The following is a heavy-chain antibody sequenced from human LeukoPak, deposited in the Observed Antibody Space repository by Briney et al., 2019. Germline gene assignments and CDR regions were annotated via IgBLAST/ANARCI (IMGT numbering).Heavy chain of an antibody. CDR1: GFSISSYE. Sequence: SGGSLRLSCAASGFSISSYEMNWVRQAPGKGLEWVSYISSSGRTIYYADSVKGRFTISRDNAQTSLYLHMNSLRAEDTAVYYCARDPYSSSWSYGMDVWGQGTTVTVSS. V-gene: IGHV3-48*03. CDR2: ISSSGRTI. J-gene: IGHJ6*02. D-gene: IGHD6-13*01. CDR3: ARDPYSSSWSYGMDV.